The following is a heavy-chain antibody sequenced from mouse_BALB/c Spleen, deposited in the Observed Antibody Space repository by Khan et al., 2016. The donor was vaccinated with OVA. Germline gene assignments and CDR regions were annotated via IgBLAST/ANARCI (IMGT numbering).Heavy chain of an antibody. Sequence: MQLEESGPELVKPGASVKVSCKASGYSFTDYNMYWVKQSHGKSLEWIGYIDPYSGGTTYNQKFKGKATLTVDKSSSTAFMHLNSLTSEDSALYYCGRMIITTDYYAMDYWGQGTSVTVSS. D-gene: IGHD1-1*01. V-gene: IGHV1S135*01. J-gene: IGHJ4*01. CDR2: IDPYSGGT. CDR3: GRMIITTDYYAMDY. CDR1: GYSFTDYN.